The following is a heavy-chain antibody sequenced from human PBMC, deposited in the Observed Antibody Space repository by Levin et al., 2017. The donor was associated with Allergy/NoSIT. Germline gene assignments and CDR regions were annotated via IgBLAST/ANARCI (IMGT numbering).Heavy chain of an antibody. J-gene: IGHJ3*02. CDR3: AKDKYDDSSGNVLVRAVFVT. CDR2: ISWNSGSI. V-gene: IGHV3-9*01. CDR1: GFTFDDYA. Sequence: PGGSLRLSCAASGFTFDDYAMHWVRQAPGKGLEWVSGISWNSGSIGYADSVKGRFTISRDNAKNSLYLQMNSLRAEHTALYYCAKDKYDDSSGNVLVRAVFVTWGQGTMVTVSS. D-gene: IGHD3-22*01.